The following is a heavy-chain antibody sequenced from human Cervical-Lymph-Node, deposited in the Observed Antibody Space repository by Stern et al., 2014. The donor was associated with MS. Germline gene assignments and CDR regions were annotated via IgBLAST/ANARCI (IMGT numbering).Heavy chain of an antibody. D-gene: IGHD3-10*01. J-gene: IGHJ1*01. V-gene: IGHV5-51*01. CDR1: GYTFTNYW. CDR3: ARMWAVQGPRGNLPGYFHH. CDR2: IYPGASET. Sequence: EVQLVESGAEVKKPGESLKISCKGSGYTFTNYWIGWVRQMPGKGLEWMGVIYPGASETRSRPSYQVQVTISADKSINTAYLQWSSLKASDTAMYYCARMWAVQGPRGNLPGYFHHGGQGTLVTVPP.